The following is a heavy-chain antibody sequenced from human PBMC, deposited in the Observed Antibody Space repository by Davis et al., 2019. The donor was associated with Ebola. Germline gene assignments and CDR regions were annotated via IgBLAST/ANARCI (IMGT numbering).Heavy chain of an antibody. D-gene: IGHD5-24*01. J-gene: IGHJ4*02. V-gene: IGHV3-7*01. Sequence: GGSLRLSRAASGFTFGSHWMNWVRQAPGKGLEWVANIKQDGSEKYYVDSVKGRFTISRDNAKNSLYLQMNSLRAEDTAVYYCAREGAGGDGYNRGYYFDYWGQGTLVTVSS. CDR3: AREGAGGDGYNRGYYFDY. CDR1: GFTFGSHW. CDR2: IKQDGSEK.